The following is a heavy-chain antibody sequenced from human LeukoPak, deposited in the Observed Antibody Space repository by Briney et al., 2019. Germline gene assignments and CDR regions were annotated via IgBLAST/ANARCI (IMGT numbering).Heavy chain of an antibody. J-gene: IGHJ4*02. CDR1: GGTFTSDA. D-gene: IGHD2-2*01. CDR3: ARDVGDIVVVPATLKLDS. V-gene: IGHV1-69*04. Sequence: SVKVSCKASGGTFTSDAISWVRQAPGQGLEWMGRIIPMIGTVKYAKKFQGRVTVTADKSASTAYMQLRSLRSEDTAVYYCARDVGDIVVVPATLKLDSWGQGTLITVSS. CDR2: IIPMIGTV.